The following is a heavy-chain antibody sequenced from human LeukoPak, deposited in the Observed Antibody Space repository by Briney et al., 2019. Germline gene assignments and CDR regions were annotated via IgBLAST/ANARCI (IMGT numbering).Heavy chain of an antibody. CDR1: GFIFSSYE. Sequence: GGSLRLSCAASGFIFSSYEMNWVRQAPGKGLEWVSSITTSSSYIYYADSVKGRFTISRDNARNSLYLHMNSLRAEDTAVYYCARDLGGYSYGSHFDYWGQGTLVTVSS. D-gene: IGHD5-18*01. V-gene: IGHV3-21*01. J-gene: IGHJ4*02. CDR3: ARDLGGYSYGSHFDY. CDR2: ITTSSSYI.